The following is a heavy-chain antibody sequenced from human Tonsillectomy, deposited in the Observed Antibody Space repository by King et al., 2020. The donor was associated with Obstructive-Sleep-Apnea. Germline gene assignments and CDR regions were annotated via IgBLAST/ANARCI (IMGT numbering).Heavy chain of an antibody. V-gene: IGHV3-15*01. CDR1: GFSFINAW. Sequence: VQLVESGGGLVKTGGSLRLSCAASGFSFINAWMSWVRQAPGKGLEWVGGIKSKTDGGQTDYSAPVKGRFTISRDDSKNTLYLQVNSLRIEDTAVYYCTTDLRTGRDYWGQGAVVTVSS. CDR3: TTDLRTGRDY. D-gene: IGHD3/OR15-3a*01. CDR2: IKSKTDGGQT. J-gene: IGHJ4*02.